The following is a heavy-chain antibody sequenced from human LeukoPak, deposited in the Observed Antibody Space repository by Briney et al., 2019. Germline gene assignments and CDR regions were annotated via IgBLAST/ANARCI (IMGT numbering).Heavy chain of an antibody. J-gene: IGHJ4*02. CDR2: ISGGGGNP. CDR1: GFTFSNYD. CDR3: AKDLWTRKTFDN. Sequence: GGPLRLSCAASGFTFSNYDMTWVRQAPGKGLEWVSIISGGGGNPYYADSVKGRFTISRDNSENTLYLQMNSLRAEDTAVYYCAKDLWTRKTFDNWGQGTLVTVSS. D-gene: IGHD1-1*01. V-gene: IGHV3-23*01.